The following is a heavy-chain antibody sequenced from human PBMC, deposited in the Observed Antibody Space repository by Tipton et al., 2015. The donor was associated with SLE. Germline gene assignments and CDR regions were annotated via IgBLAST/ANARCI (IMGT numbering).Heavy chain of an antibody. CDR1: GGFISGYY. Sequence: GLVKPSETLSLRCIVSGGFISGYYWSWIRQPPGKGLEWIGYSYYSGSTNYNPSLKSRVAISVDTSKNQFSLKLSSVTAADTAVYYCARGGSKHYDFWGRQMGPHAFDIWGQETKVTVSS. CDR3: ARGGSKHYDFWGRQMGPHAFDI. J-gene: IGHJ3*02. CDR2: SYYSGST. D-gene: IGHD3-3*01. V-gene: IGHV4-59*12.